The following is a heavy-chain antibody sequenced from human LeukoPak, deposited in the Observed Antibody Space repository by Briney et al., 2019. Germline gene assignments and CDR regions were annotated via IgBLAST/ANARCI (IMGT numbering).Heavy chain of an antibody. D-gene: IGHD1-26*01. V-gene: IGHV3-30*18. J-gene: IGHJ4*02. CDR1: GFTFSTYG. CDR2: ISYDGSNK. CDR3: AKERLGATTPNPDY. Sequence: GGSLRLSCAASGFTFSTYGMHWVRQAPGKGLEWVAVISYDGSNKYYADSVKGRFTISRDNSMNTLYLQMNSLRAEDTAIYYCAKERLGATTPNPDYWGQGTLVTVSS.